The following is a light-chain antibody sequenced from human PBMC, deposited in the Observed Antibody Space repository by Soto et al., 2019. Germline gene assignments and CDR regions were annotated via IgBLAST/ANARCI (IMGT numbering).Light chain of an antibody. V-gene: IGKV3-15*01. CDR2: GAS. CDR1: QSISGN. J-gene: IGKJ1*01. CDR3: QQYNNWWT. Sequence: EIVVTQSPATLSVSPGERATLSCRASQSISGNLAWYQQKPGQAPRLLIYGASTRATGIPARFSGSGSGTEFTLTISSLQSEDFAVYYCQQYNNWWTFGQGTKVEIK.